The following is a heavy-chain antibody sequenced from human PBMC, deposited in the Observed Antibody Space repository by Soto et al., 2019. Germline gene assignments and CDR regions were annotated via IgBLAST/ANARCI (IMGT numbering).Heavy chain of an antibody. V-gene: IGHV1-18*01. CDR2: LSAFNGDT. J-gene: IGHJ6*02. D-gene: IGHD2-8*01. CDR3: ARNAVTYCSNGVCYRGDYQFAMDV. CDR1: GYTFPTYG. Sequence: QVHLVQSGVEVQTSGASVKVSCKASGYTFPTYGISWARLAPGQGLEWVGGLSAFNGDTNYAWQLQARVTTTTDKATSTASMELRSMRSDDTAVYYCARNAVTYCSNGVCYRGDYQFAMDVWGQGTTVTVS.